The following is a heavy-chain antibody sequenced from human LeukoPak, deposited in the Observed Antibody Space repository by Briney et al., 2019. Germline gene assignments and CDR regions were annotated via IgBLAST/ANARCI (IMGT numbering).Heavy chain of an antibody. J-gene: IGHJ4*02. V-gene: IGHV3-23*01. D-gene: IGHD1-1*01. Sequence: GGSLRLSCAASGFTFSSYWMHWVRQAPGKGLEWVSAISGSGGSTYYADSVKGRFTISRDNSKNTLYLQMNSLRAEDAAVYYCAKVFPHQTSFDYWGQGTLVTVSS. CDR3: AKVFPHQTSFDY. CDR1: GFTFSSYW. CDR2: ISGSGGST.